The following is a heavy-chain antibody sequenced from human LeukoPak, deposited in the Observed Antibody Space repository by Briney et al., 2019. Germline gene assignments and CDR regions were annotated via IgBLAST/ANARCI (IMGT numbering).Heavy chain of an antibody. Sequence: SETLSLTRTVSGGSISSYYWSWIRQPPGKGLEWIGYIYYSGSTNYNPSLKSRVTISVDTSKNQFSLKLSSVTAADTAVYYCARRSIAAAGSGGAYWYFDLWGRGTLVTVSS. D-gene: IGHD6-13*01. CDR1: GGSISSYY. CDR3: ARRSIAAAGSGGAYWYFDL. V-gene: IGHV4-59*08. J-gene: IGHJ2*01. CDR2: IYYSGST.